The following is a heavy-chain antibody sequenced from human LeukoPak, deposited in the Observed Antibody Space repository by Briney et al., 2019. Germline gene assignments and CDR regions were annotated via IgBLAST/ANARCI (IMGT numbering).Heavy chain of an antibody. CDR1: GGSISSGDYY. J-gene: IGHJ6*03. V-gene: IGHV4-30-4*08. CDR2: IYYSGST. CDR3: ARVTGSYYYYYMDV. D-gene: IGHD3-9*01. Sequence: SQTLSLTCTVSGGSISSGDYYWSWIRQPPGKGLEWIGYIYYSGSTYYNPSLKSRVTISVDTSKNQFSLKLSSVTAADTAVYYCARVTGSYYYYYMDVWGKGTTVTVSS.